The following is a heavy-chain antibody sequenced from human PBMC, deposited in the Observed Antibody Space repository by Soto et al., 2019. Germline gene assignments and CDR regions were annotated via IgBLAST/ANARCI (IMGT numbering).Heavy chain of an antibody. CDR3: ARDQAAGGTISRYFQD. Sequence: PGGSLRLSCAASGFTFSSYGMHWVRQAPGKGLEWVAVISYDGSNKYYADSVKGRFTISRDNSKNTLYLQLNSLRAEDTAVYYCARDQAAGGTISRYFQDWGQGTLVTVSS. V-gene: IGHV3-30*03. CDR1: GFTFSSYG. J-gene: IGHJ1*01. CDR2: ISYDGSNK. D-gene: IGHD6-13*01.